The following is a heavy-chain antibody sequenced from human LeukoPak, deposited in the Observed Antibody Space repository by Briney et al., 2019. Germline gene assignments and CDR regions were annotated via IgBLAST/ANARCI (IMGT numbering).Heavy chain of an antibody. CDR2: IYDGGDT. Sequence: GGSLRLSCAASGFTVSNNYMTWVRQAPGKGLEWVSVIYDGGDTYYADSVKGRFTISRDNSKNTLYLQMNSLRAEDTAVYYCARAGPYYYDSGSSFDYWGQGTLVTVSS. D-gene: IGHD3-10*01. CDR3: ARAGPYYYDSGSSFDY. CDR1: GFTVSNNY. J-gene: IGHJ4*02. V-gene: IGHV3-66*01.